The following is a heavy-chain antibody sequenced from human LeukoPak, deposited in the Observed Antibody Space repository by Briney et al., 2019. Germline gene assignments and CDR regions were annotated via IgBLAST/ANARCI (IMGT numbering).Heavy chain of an antibody. J-gene: IGHJ5*02. Sequence: PSETLSLSCAAYGGSFSGYYWSWIRQPPGKGLEWIGEINHSGSTNYNPSLKSRVTISVDTSKNQFSLKLSSVTAADTAVYYCARQPFTYYYDSSGHKRYNWFDPWGQGTLVTVSS. CDR1: GGSFSGYY. CDR3: ARQPFTYYYDSSGHKRYNWFDP. V-gene: IGHV4-34*01. D-gene: IGHD3-22*01. CDR2: INHSGST.